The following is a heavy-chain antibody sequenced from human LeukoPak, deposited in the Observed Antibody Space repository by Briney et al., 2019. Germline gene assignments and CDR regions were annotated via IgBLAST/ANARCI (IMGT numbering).Heavy chain of an antibody. CDR2: IIPIFGIA. CDR1: GGTFSSYA. D-gene: IGHD3-22*01. V-gene: IGHV1-69*05. Sequence: ASVKVSCKASGGTFSSYAISWVRQAPGQGLEWMGRIIPIFGIANYAQKFQGRVTITTDESTSTAYMELSSLRPEDTAVYYCARASSLYYDSSGYFDAFDIWGQGTMVTVSS. CDR3: ARASSLYYDSSGYFDAFDI. J-gene: IGHJ3*02.